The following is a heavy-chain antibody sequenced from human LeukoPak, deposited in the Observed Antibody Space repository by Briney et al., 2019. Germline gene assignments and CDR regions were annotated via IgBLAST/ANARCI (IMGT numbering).Heavy chain of an antibody. V-gene: IGHV3-30*18. J-gene: IGHJ4*02. D-gene: IGHD3-10*01. Sequence: GGSLRLSCAASGFTFSSYGMHWVRQAPGKGLEWVAVISYDGGNNYYAASVKGRFTISRDNSKNTLYLQINSLRAEDTAVYYCAKGTMVRGVIPIDYWGQGTLVTVSS. CDR1: GFTFSSYG. CDR3: AKGTMVRGVIPIDY. CDR2: ISYDGGNN.